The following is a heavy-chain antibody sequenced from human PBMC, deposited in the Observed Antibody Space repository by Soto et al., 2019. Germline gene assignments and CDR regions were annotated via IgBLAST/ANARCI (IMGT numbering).Heavy chain of an antibody. Sequence: QVRLVQSGAEVKKPGSSVTVSCKTSGGNFRRDALSWLRQAPGQGPEWMGGIIPSFGTANYAQKFQGRVTNTGDESTRTGYLEAGSLTSEDKGGYYRARDPVPPNHAGTRGGYWGQGTLVAVSP. J-gene: IGHJ4*02. CDR3: ARDPVPPNHAGTRGGY. D-gene: IGHD4-17*01. CDR1: GGNFRRDA. V-gene: IGHV1-69*01. CDR2: IIPSFGTA.